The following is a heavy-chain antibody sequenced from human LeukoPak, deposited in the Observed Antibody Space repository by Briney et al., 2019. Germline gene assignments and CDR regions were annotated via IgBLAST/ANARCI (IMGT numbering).Heavy chain of an antibody. CDR3: ARGYTGDYYGSGSYYGY. J-gene: IGHJ4*02. Sequence: GGSLRLSCVVSGFTFSSDWMTWVRQAPGKGLEWVANIKEDGSESYYVDSVKGRFTISRDNTKNSLYLQMNSLRAEDTAVYYCARGYTGDYYGSGSYYGYWGQGTLVTVSS. CDR2: IKEDGSES. CDR1: GFTFSSDW. V-gene: IGHV3-7*03. D-gene: IGHD3-10*01.